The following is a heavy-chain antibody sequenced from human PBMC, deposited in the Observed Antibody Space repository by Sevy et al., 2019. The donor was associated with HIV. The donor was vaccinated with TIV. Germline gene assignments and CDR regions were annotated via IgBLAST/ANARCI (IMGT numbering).Heavy chain of an antibody. V-gene: IGHV4-34*01. CDR2: INHSGST. Sequence: SETLSLTCAVYGGSFSGNYWSWIRQPPGKGLEWIGEINHSGSTNYNPSLKSRVTISVDTSKNQFSLKLSSVTAADTAVYYCARENVVGATPRLDHYDGMDVWGQGTTVTVSS. CDR1: GGSFSGNY. D-gene: IGHD1-26*01. CDR3: ARENVVGATPRLDHYDGMDV. J-gene: IGHJ6*02.